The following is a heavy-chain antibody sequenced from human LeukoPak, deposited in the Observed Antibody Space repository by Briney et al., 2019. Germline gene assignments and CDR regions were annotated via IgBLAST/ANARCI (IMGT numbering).Heavy chain of an antibody. J-gene: IGHJ4*02. CDR2: IIPIFGTA. CDR3: ARERIKAAGTGNFDY. V-gene: IGHV1-69*13. D-gene: IGHD6-19*01. Sequence: WASVKVSCKASGGTFSSYAISWVRQAPGQGLEWMGGIIPIFGTANYAQKFQGGVTITADESTSTAYMELSSLRSEDTAVYYCARERIKAAGTGNFDYWGQGTLVTVSS. CDR1: GGTFSSYA.